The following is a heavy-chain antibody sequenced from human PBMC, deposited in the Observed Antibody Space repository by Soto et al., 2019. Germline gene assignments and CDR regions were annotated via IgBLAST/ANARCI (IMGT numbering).Heavy chain of an antibody. CDR3: ARGLSTGSHYSGGWYYFDS. J-gene: IGHJ4*02. D-gene: IGHD6-19*01. V-gene: IGHV4-34*01. Sequence: QVQLQQSGAGLLKPSETLSLTCAVYGESFSGYIWTWIRQTPGKGLQWIGQINHSGSASYNPSLKSRVSISVHRSNSQFSLELSSGTAADTAVYYCARGLSTGSHYSGGWYYFDSWGQGTQVTVSS. CDR1: GESFSGYI. CDR2: INHSGSA.